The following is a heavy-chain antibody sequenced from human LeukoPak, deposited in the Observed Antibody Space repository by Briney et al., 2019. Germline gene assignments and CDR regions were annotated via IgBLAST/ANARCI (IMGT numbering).Heavy chain of an antibody. V-gene: IGHV1-24*01. CDR1: GYTLTDLS. D-gene: IGHD3-22*01. J-gene: IGHJ4*02. Sequence: ASVKVSCKVSGYTLTDLSMHWVRQAPGKGLEWMGGFDPEDGVTIYAQKFQGRVTMTEDTSTDTAYMELSSLRSEDTAVYYCATVGYDSSGYDYWGQGTLVTVSS. CDR2: FDPEDGVT. CDR3: ATVGYDSSGYDY.